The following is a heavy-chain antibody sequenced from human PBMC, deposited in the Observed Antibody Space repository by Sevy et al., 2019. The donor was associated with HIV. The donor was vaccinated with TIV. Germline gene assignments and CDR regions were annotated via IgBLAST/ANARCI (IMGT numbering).Heavy chain of an antibody. V-gene: IGHV3-7*01. CDR3: VREGLGGFSYSLDC. CDR2: MKEDGSEK. D-gene: IGHD5-18*01. CDR1: GFPFSSYW. Sequence: QLGGSLRLSCAASGFPFSSYWMSWVRQAPGKGLEWVATMKEDGSEKSYVDSVKGRFTISRDNAKNSLYLQMNSLRVDDTALYYCVREGLGGFSYSLDCWGQGTLVTVSS. J-gene: IGHJ4*02.